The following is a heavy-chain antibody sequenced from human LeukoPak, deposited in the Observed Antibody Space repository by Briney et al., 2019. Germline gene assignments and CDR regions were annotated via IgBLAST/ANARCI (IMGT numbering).Heavy chain of an antibody. CDR1: GYTFTGYY. CDR2: INPNSGGT. J-gene: IGHJ5*02. Sequence: ASVKVSCKASGYTFTGYYMHWVRQAPGQGLGWMGWINPNSGGTNYAQKFQGRVTMTRDTSISTAYMELSRLRSDDTAVYYCARDSHNWNYSGFDPWGQGTLVTVSS. D-gene: IGHD1-7*01. CDR3: ARDSHNWNYSGFDP. V-gene: IGHV1-2*02.